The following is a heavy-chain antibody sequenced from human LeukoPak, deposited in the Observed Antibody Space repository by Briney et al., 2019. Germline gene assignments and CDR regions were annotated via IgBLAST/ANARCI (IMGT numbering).Heavy chain of an antibody. CDR1: GGSISSYY. CDR3: ARRAAHGGWRFDY. Sequence: SETLSLTCTVSGGSISSYYWSWIRQPPGKGLEWIGYIYYSGSTNYNPSLKSRVTISVDTSKNQFSLKLSSVTAADTALYYCARRAAHGGWRFDYWGQGALVTVSS. V-gene: IGHV4-59*08. D-gene: IGHD6-19*01. J-gene: IGHJ4*02. CDR2: IYYSGST.